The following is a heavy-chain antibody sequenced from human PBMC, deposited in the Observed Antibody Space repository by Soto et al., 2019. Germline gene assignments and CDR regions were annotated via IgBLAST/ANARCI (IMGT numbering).Heavy chain of an antibody. D-gene: IGHD3-3*01. CDR1: GGTFTTYT. J-gene: IGHJ6*02. CDR2: ILPVFRIV. CDR3: ARPHLRGRHYECLSAPTASLYHYGLGV. V-gene: IGHV1-69*01. Sequence: QVQLEQSGAEVKKPGSSVKVSCQTSGGTFTTYTISWMRQAPGQVLEWLGGILPVFRIVNYAQQFQDILNLTADASTTSVYMELSRLTPEDTAVYFGARPHLRGRHYECLSAPTASLYHYGLGVWGQGTTVIVSS.